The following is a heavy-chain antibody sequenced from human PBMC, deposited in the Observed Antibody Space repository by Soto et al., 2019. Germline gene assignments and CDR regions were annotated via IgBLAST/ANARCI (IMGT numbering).Heavy chain of an antibody. CDR2: IYYSGST. CDR1: GGSISSYY. V-gene: IGHV4-59*01. J-gene: IGHJ4*02. CDR3: ARAESSWYDY. Sequence: QVQLQESGPGLVKPSETLSLTCTVSGGSISSYYWSWIRQPPGKGLEWIGYIYYSGSTNYNPSLKSRVTISVDTSKNQFSLKLSSVTAADTAVYYCARAESSWYDYWGQGTLVTVSS. D-gene: IGHD6-13*01.